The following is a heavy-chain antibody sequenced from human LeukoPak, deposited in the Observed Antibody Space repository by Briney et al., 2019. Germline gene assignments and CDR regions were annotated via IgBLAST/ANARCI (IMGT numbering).Heavy chain of an antibody. CDR1: GGTFSSYA. Sequence: ASVTVSCKASGGTFSSYAISWVRQAPGQGLEWMGGIIPIFGTANYAQKFQGRVTITADESTSTAYMELSSLRSEDTAVYYCARGLYSSGYYSADYWGQGTLVTVSS. CDR2: IIPIFGTA. V-gene: IGHV1-69*13. D-gene: IGHD3-22*01. CDR3: ARGLYSSGYYSADY. J-gene: IGHJ4*02.